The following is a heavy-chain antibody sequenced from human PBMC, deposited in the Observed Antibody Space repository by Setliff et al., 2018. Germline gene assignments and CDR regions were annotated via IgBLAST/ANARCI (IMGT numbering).Heavy chain of an antibody. CDR1: GFTFSNYG. CDR2: IWFDGSKK. D-gene: IGHD7-27*01. V-gene: IGHV3-33*06. Sequence: GGSLRLSCEASGFTFSNYGMHWVRQSPGKGLEWVAGIWFDGSKKTYGDSVKGRFTISRYNSKNTLFLQMNSLRVEDMAVYYCTKARKRINWGIQNYYGMDVWGQGTTVTVSS. J-gene: IGHJ6*02. CDR3: TKARKRINWGIQNYYGMDV.